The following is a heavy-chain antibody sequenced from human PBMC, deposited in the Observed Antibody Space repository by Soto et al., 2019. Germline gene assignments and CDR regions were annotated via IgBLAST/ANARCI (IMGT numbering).Heavy chain of an antibody. J-gene: IGHJ6*02. Sequence: QVQLVESGGGVVHPGGSLRVSCVVSGLTFSNYALHWIRQAPGKGLEWVAVISDDGSHIYYAESVRGRFIISRDNSKNTLYMEMSSLRAEDTGVVYCARDPTPRGTGGTCSAYGMDVWGQGTTVTVSS. CDR1: GLTFSNYA. D-gene: IGHD2-15*01. CDR2: ISDDGSHI. CDR3: ARDPTPRGTGGTCSAYGMDV. V-gene: IGHV3-30-3*01.